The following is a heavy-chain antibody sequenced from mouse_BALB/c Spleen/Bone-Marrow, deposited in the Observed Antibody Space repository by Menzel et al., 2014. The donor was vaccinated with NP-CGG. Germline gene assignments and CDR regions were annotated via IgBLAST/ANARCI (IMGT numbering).Heavy chain of an antibody. CDR3: TRDWGLR. CDR2: IHPGSGGT. Sequence: VHLVESGAELVRPGASVKLSCKALGYTSTDYEMHWVKQTPVHGLEWVGVIHPGSGGTAYNQKFKGKATLTADKSSTTAYMDLSSLTSEDSAVYYCTRDWGLRWGQGTTLTVSS. D-gene: IGHD3-1*01. J-gene: IGHJ2*01. V-gene: IGHV1-15*01. CDR1: GYTSTDYE.